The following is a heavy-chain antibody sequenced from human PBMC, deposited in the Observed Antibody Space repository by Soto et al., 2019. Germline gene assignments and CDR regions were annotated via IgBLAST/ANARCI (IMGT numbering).Heavy chain of an antibody. CDR3: ARDILAGGDYGYYYYYYGMDV. D-gene: IGHD4-17*01. J-gene: IGHJ6*02. V-gene: IGHV1-2*02. CDR1: GYTFTGYY. CDR2: INPNSGGT. Sequence: QVQLVQSGAEVKKPGASVKVSCKASGYTFTGYYMHWVRQAPGQGLEWMGWINPNSGGTNYAQKFQGRVTMTRDTSISTAYMELSRLRSDDTAVYYCARDILAGGDYGYYYYYYGMDVWGQGTTVTVSS.